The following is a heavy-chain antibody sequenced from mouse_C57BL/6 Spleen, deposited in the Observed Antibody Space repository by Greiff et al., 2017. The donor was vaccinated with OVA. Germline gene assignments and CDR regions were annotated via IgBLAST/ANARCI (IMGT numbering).Heavy chain of an antibody. Sequence: QVQLQQPGAELVKPGASVKLSCKASGYTFTSYWMQWVKQRPGQGLEWIGEIDPSDSYTNYNQKFKGKATLTVDTSSSTAYMQLSSLTSEDTAVYYCARSYDYDGPFAYWGQGTLVTVSA. CDR1: GYTFTSYW. V-gene: IGHV1-50*01. D-gene: IGHD2-4*01. CDR3: ARSYDYDGPFAY. CDR2: IDPSDSYT. J-gene: IGHJ3*01.